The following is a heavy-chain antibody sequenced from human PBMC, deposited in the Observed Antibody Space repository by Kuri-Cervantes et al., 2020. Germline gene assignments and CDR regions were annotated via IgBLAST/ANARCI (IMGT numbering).Heavy chain of an antibody. CDR3: ARGRWELLYYGMDV. CDR1: GFTFSSYA. Sequence: GGSLRLSCAVSGFTFSSYAMSWVRQAPGKGLEWVSAISGSGGSTYYADSVKGRFTISRDNSKNTLYLQMNSLRAEDTAVYYCARGRWELLYYGMDVWGQGTTVTVSS. V-gene: IGHV3-23*01. D-gene: IGHD1-26*01. CDR2: ISGSGGST. J-gene: IGHJ6*02.